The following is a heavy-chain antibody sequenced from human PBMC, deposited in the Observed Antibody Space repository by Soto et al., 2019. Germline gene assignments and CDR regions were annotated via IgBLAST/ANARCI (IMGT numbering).Heavy chain of an antibody. CDR1: GVSISSNVW. J-gene: IGHJ2*01. D-gene: IGHD2-8*01. V-gene: IGHV4-4*02. Sequence: SETLSLTCGVSGVSISSNVWWSWVRQSPGQRLEWIAEIYHSGGITYNPSFKSRATISVDSSKEQFSLELKSLTAAETAMNFCARLVRVVVNEEVHCTLDLWGRGTQVTVSS. CDR3: ARLVRVVVNEEVHCTLDL. CDR2: IYHSGGI.